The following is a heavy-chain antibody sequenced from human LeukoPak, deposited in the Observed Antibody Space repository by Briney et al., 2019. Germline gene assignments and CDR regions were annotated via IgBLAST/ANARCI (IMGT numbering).Heavy chain of an antibody. V-gene: IGHV1-69*05. CDR1: GGTLSSYA. D-gene: IGHD1-1*01. J-gene: IGHJ4*02. CDR3: ARRPLRPTGTIYFDY. CDR2: IIPIFGTA. Sequence: GASVKVSCKASGGTLSSYAISWVRQAPGQGLEWMGGIIPIFGTANYAQKFQGRVTITTDQSKSTAYIELSSLRSEDTAVYYCARRPLRPTGTIYFDYWGQGTLVTGSS.